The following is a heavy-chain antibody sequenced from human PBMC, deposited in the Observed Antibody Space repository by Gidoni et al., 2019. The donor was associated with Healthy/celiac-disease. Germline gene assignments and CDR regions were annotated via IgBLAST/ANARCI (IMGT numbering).Heavy chain of an antibody. CDR2: ISGSGGST. CDR1: GFTFSSYA. CDR3: AKHIWGSYQPPDY. Sequence: EVQLLESGGGLVQPGGSLRLSCAASGFTFSSYAMSWVRQAPGKGLELVSAISGSGGSTYYADSVKGRFTISRDNSKNTLYLQMNSLRAEDTAVYYCAKHIWGSYQPPDYWGQGTLVTVSS. V-gene: IGHV3-23*01. D-gene: IGHD3-16*01. J-gene: IGHJ4*02.